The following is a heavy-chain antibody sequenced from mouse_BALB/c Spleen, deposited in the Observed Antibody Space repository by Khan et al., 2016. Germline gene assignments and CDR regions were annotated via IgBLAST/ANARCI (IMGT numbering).Heavy chain of an antibody. Sequence: QVQLKLSGAELVKAGASVKMSCKASGYTFTSYWMHWVKQRLGQGLEWFAETNPTNGRTYYNEKFKSKATLTVDKSSSTAYMLLSGPTFEDSAVYYCARIKKIVATYFDYWGQGTTLTVSS. V-gene: IGHV1S81*02. D-gene: IGHD1-1*01. J-gene: IGHJ2*01. CDR2: TNPTNGRT. CDR3: ARIKKIVATYFDY. CDR1: GYTFTSYW.